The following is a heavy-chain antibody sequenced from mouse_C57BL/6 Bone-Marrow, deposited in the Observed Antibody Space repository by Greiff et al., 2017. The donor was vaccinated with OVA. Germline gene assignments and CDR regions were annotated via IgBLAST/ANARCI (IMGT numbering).Heavy chain of an antibody. CDR2: ISDGGSYT. J-gene: IGHJ4*01. Sequence: EVMLVESGGGLVKPGGSLKLSCAASGFTFSSYAMSWVRQTPEKRLEWVATISDGGSYTYYPDNVKGRFTISRDNAKNNLYLQMSHLKSEDTAMYYCARITTVYYAMDYWGQGTSVTVSS. CDR3: ARITTVYYAMDY. V-gene: IGHV5-4*03. CDR1: GFTFSSYA. D-gene: IGHD1-1*01.